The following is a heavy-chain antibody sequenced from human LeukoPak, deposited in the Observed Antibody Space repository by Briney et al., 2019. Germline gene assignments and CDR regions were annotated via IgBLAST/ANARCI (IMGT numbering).Heavy chain of an antibody. CDR3: AKDRDYGGINWFDP. V-gene: IGHV3-23*01. CDR2: ISGSANSI. J-gene: IGHJ5*02. CDR1: GFTFSTST. D-gene: IGHD4-23*01. Sequence: GGSLRLSCAASGFTFSTSTMNWVRQAPGKGLEWVSAISGSANSIYYADSVKGRFTISRDNSKNTLYLRMNSLRAEDTAVYYCAKDRDYGGINWFDPWGQGTLVTVSS.